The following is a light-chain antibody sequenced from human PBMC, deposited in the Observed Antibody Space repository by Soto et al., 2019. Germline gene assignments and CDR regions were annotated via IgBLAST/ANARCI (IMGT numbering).Light chain of an antibody. CDR1: QGISSY. J-gene: IGKJ4*01. CDR2: AAS. V-gene: IGKV1-9*01. CDR3: KQLNSYPFLT. Sequence: DIQLTQSPSFLSASVGDRVTITCRASQGISSYLAWYQQKPGKAPKLLIYAASTLQSGVPSRFSGSASGTEFTLTIRSLQPEDFATYYCKQLNSYPFLTFGGGTKVEIK.